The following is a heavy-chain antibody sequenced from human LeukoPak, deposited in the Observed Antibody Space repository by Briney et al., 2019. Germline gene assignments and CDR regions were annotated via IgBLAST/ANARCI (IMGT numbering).Heavy chain of an antibody. Sequence: SETLSLTCAVYGGSFSGYYWSWIRQPPGKGLEWIGEINHSGSTNYNPSLKSRVTISVDTSKNQFSLKLSSVTAADTAVYYCARVLFRTDAFDIWGQGTMVTVSS. CDR3: ARVLFRTDAFDI. J-gene: IGHJ3*02. D-gene: IGHD1-14*01. V-gene: IGHV4-34*01. CDR2: INHSGST. CDR1: GGSFSGYY.